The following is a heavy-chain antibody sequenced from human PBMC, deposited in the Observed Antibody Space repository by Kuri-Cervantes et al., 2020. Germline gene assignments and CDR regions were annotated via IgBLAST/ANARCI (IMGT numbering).Heavy chain of an antibody. CDR1: GFTFSSYA. J-gene: IGHJ4*02. CDR3: ARMGGYSGYDFFDY. D-gene: IGHD5-12*01. Sequence: GESLKIFCAASGFTFSSYAMHWVRQAPGKGLEWVAVISYDGSNKYYADSVKGRFTISRDNSKNTLYLQMNSLRAEDTAVYYCARMGGYSGYDFFDYWGQGTLVTVSS. V-gene: IGHV3-30-3*01. CDR2: ISYDGSNK.